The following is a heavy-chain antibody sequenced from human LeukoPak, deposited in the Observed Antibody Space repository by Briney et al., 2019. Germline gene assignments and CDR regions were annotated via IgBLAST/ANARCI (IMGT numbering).Heavy chain of an antibody. D-gene: IGHD6-13*01. CDR3: VRTGSSWPLYYYYYMDV. CDR1: GGSISSHY. V-gene: IGHV4-59*11. Sequence: PSQTLSLTCTVSGGSISSHYWSWIRQPPGKGLEWIGYVSDSGSTNYNPSLKSRVTVSVDTSKDQFSLKLTSVTAADTAVYYCVRTGSSWPLYYYYYMDVWGKGTTVTVSS. J-gene: IGHJ6*03. CDR2: VSDSGST.